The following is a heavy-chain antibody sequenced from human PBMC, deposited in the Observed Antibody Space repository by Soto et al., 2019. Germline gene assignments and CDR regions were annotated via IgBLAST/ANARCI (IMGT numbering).Heavy chain of an antibody. CDR3: ARRYGDYEEFDY. J-gene: IGHJ4*02. D-gene: IGHD4-17*01. CDR1: GYSFTSDY. Sequence: ASVKGACKAAGYSFTSDYMHWGRQAPGQGLEWMGIINPSGGSTSYAQKFQGRVTMTRDTSTSTVYMELSSLRSEDTAVYYCARRYGDYEEFDYWGQGTLVTVSS. V-gene: IGHV1-46*03. CDR2: INPSGGST.